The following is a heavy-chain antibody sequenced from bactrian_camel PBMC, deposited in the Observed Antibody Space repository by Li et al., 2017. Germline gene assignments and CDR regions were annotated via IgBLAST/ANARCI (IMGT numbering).Heavy chain of an antibody. D-gene: IGHD1*01. CDR3: AAGSLRFCALARHLYNY. CDR1: GYSSGS. Sequence: HVQLVESGGGTVQTGGSLTLSCAVSGYSSGSLGWFRQAPGKEREGVAAIDTDGSTTYADFVQDRFIISRDNAKNTLYLQMNSLKPEDTAMYYCAAGSLRFCALARHLYNYFGQGTQVTVS. J-gene: IGHJ4*01. CDR2: IDTDGST. V-gene: IGHV3S53*01.